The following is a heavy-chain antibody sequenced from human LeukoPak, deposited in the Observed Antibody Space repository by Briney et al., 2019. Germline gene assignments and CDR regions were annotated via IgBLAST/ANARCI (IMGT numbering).Heavy chain of an antibody. D-gene: IGHD6-13*01. Sequence: GESLKTSCKGSGYSFTSYWIGWVRQMPGQGLEWMGIIYPGHSDTRYSPSFQGQVTISADKSTSTAYLQWSSLKASDTAMYYCAAGIAARGKYYFDFWGQGTLVTVSS. CDR1: GYSFTSYW. V-gene: IGHV5-51*01. J-gene: IGHJ4*02. CDR2: IYPGHSDT. CDR3: AAGIAARGKYYFDF.